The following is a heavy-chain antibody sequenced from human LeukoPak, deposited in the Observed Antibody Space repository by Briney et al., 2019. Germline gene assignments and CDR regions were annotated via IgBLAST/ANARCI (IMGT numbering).Heavy chain of an antibody. CDR3: ARGQRYSTSPFDY. J-gene: IGHJ4*02. V-gene: IGHV3-48*02. CDR1: GFTFSDYS. CDR2: ISGGSGTI. D-gene: IGHD3-16*02. Sequence: GGSLRLSCAASGFTFSDYSMNWVCQAPGKGLEWVSYISGGSGTIYYADSVKGRFTISRDNAKNSLFLQMNSLRDKDTAVYYCARGQRYSTSPFDYWGQGTLVTVSS.